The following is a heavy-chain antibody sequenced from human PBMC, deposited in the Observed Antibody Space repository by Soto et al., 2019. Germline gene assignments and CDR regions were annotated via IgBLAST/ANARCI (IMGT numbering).Heavy chain of an antibody. D-gene: IGHD3-22*01. J-gene: IGHJ4*02. Sequence: GESLKISCKGSGYSFFSHWIGWVRQMPGKGLEWVGIIYPADSETRYSPSFQGQVTISVDKSINTAYLQWSSLTASDTAMYYCARLPWLSVYYDYWGQGTLVTVA. V-gene: IGHV5-51*01. CDR2: IYPADSET. CDR1: GYSFFSHW. CDR3: ARLPWLSVYYDY.